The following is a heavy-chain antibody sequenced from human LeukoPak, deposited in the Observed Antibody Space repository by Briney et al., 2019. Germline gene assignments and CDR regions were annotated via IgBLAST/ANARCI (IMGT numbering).Heavy chain of an antibody. V-gene: IGHV5-10-1*01. CDR2: IDPSDSYT. CDR3: ARRMVGATKTGENWFAR. Sequence: LGESLKISCMGSRYSFPSYWISWVLQMPGAGLEWMGRIDPSDSYTNYSPSFQGHVTISADKSISTAYLQWSSLKASNTAMYYCARRMVGATKTGENWFARWSQGSLVTVSS. D-gene: IGHD1-26*01. CDR1: RYSFPSYW. J-gene: IGHJ5*02.